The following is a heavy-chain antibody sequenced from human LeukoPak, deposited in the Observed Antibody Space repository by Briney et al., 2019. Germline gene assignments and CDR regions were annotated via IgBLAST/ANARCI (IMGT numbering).Heavy chain of an antibody. V-gene: IGHV3-30*03. Sequence: GGSLRLSCAASGFTFSSYGMHWVRQAPGKGLEWVAVISYDGSNKYYADSVKGRFTISRDNSKNTLYLQMNSLRAEDTAVYYCSLTSSSSGDYFDYWGQEPWSPSPQ. J-gene: IGHJ4*01. CDR1: GFTFSSYG. CDR3: SLTSSSSGDYFDY. D-gene: IGHD6-6*01. CDR2: ISYDGSNK.